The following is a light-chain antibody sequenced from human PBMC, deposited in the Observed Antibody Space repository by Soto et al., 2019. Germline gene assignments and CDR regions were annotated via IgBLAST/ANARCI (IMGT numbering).Light chain of an antibody. CDR1: SSDVGAYIF. CDR2: DVN. V-gene: IGLV2-8*01. J-gene: IGLJ1*01. CDR3: VSFAGGTYV. Sequence: QSALTQPPSASGSPGQSVTISCTGTSSDVGAYIFVSWYQQHPGKAPKLMVYDVNRRPPGVPDRFLGSKSGNTASLTVSGLQAEDEADYYCVSFAGGTYVFGTGTKVTVL.